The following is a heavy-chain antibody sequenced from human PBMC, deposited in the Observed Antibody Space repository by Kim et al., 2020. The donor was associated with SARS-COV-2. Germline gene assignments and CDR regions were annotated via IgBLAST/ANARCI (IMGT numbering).Heavy chain of an antibody. CDR1: GFTFSTYA. V-gene: IGHV3-23*01. Sequence: GGSLRLSCAASGFTFSTYAMSWVRQAPGKGLEWVSTISGSGAGTFYADSVKGRFTISRDNSKSTLYLQVNSLRAEDTAVYYCAKGGRSSWPDPWGQGTLVTVSS. J-gene: IGHJ5*02. CDR3: AKGGRSSWPDP. D-gene: IGHD6-13*01. CDR2: ISGSGAGT.